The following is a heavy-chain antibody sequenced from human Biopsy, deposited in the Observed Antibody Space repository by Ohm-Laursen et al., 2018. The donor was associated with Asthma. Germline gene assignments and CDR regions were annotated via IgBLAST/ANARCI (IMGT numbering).Heavy chain of an antibody. Sequence: SVKVSCKASGYTVTRYAINWVRQAPGLGLEWMGGISPVFGSTNIAQKFQGRVTISADIFTKTAYLEVSSLRSDDTAVYYCVSPSSSREILYYYYNMDIWGQGTTVTV. D-gene: IGHD6-13*01. CDR1: GYTVTRYA. J-gene: IGHJ6*02. CDR2: ISPVFGST. V-gene: IGHV1-69*06. CDR3: VSPSSSREILYYYYNMDI.